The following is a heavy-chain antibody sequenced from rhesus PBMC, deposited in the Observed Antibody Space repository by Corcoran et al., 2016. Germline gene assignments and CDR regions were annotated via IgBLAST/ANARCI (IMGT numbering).Heavy chain of an antibody. CDR2: LGGSSCSN. J-gene: IGHJ4*01. V-gene: IGHV4-127*01. CDR1: GYSISRGFG. CDR3: ARDRRLGWYYFDY. D-gene: IGHD6-31*01. Sequence: QVQLQESGPGLVKPSETLSVTGAVSGYSISRGFGWDWISQPPGKGLEWFGGLGGSSCSNNYNPSLKSRVTISKDTSKNQFSLKLSSVTAADTAVYYCARDRRLGWYYFDYWGQGVLVTVSS.